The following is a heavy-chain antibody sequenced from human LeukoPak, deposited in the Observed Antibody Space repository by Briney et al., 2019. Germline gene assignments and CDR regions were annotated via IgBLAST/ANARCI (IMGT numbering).Heavy chain of an antibody. Sequence: SETLSLTCAVYGGSFSGYSCTWIRQPPGEGLEWIGEINHSGSTNYNPSLKSRVTISVDTSKNQFSLRLSSVTAADTAVYYCARHLVVDISRVGIDYSESAFDIWGQGTMVTVSS. J-gene: IGHJ3*02. CDR1: GGSFSGYS. CDR2: INHSGST. V-gene: IGHV4-34*01. D-gene: IGHD5-12*01. CDR3: ARHLVVDISRVGIDYSESAFDI.